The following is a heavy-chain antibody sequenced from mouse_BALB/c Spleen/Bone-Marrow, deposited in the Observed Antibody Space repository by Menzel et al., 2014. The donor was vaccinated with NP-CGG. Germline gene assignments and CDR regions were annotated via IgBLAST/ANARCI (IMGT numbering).Heavy chain of an antibody. V-gene: IGHV4-1*02. CDR3: ARPGYCCFHDC. CDR1: GFDFSGYW. J-gene: IGHJ1*01. D-gene: IGHD2-3*01. CDR2: INPDNSTI. Sequence: EVQLEESGGGLVQPGASLKLSCKASGFDFSGYWMHWVRQAPGKGLEWIGEINPDNSTINYTPSLKDKVILTRDNAKNALYLQMSKVRSEDTALYYWARPGYCCFHDCWAAGTAVVVSS.